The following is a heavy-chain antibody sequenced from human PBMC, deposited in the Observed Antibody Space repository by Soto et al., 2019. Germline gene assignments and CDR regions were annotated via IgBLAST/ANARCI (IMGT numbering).Heavy chain of an antibody. CDR1: GFTFSTYA. CDR3: AKRPTSAGFGDPFDI. J-gene: IGHJ3*02. D-gene: IGHD3-10*01. Sequence: EVQLLESGGDLVQPGGSLRLSCAASGFTFSTYAMSWVRQAPGKGLEWVSTISSSGGNTYYTDSVKGRFTISRDNSKNTLYLQVNSLRAEATAIYYCAKRPTSAGFGDPFDIWGQGTMVTVSS. V-gene: IGHV3-23*01. CDR2: ISSSGGNT.